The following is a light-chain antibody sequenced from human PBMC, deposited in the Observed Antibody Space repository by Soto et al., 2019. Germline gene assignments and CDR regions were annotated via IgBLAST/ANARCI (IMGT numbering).Light chain of an antibody. V-gene: IGKV1-5*01. CDR2: DAS. Sequence: DIQMTQSLSTLSASVGDRFTITWRASQTISSWLAWDQQKPGKAPTLLIYDASTLERGVPSRFSGTGSGTEFTLSIDSLQPDDFATYYCQQYHTSSITFGQGTRLEI. J-gene: IGKJ5*01. CDR1: QTISSW. CDR3: QQYHTSSIT.